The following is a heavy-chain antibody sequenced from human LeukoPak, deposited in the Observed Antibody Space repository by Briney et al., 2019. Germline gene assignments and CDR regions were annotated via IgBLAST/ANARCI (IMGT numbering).Heavy chain of an antibody. D-gene: IGHD6-6*01. J-gene: IGHJ4*02. Sequence: GGALRLSCAASGFTFTTYSMNWVRRAPGKGREWVSFISSSGSYIYYADSVKGRFTISRDNAKNSLYLQMNSLRAEDTAVYYCARDESSSWYVDYWGQGTLVTVSS. CDR3: ARDESSSWYVDY. CDR1: GFTFTTYS. CDR2: ISSSGSYI. V-gene: IGHV3-21*01.